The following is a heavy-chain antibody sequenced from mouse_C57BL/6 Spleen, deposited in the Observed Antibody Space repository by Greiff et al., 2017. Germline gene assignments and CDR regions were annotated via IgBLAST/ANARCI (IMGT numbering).Heavy chain of an antibody. CDR1: GYDFTNYL. V-gene: IGHV1-54*01. CDR2: INPGSGGT. J-gene: IGHJ4*01. Sequence: VQVVESGAELVRPGTSVKVSCKASGYDFTNYLIEWVKQRPGQGLEWIGVINPGSGGTNYNEKFKGKATLTADQSSSTAYMQLSSLTSEDSAVYFCARSDYYAMDYWGQGTSVTVSS. CDR3: ARSDYYAMDY.